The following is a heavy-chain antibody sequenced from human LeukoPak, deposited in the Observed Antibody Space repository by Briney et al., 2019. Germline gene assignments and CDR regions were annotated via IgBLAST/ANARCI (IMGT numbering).Heavy chain of an antibody. Sequence: GGSLRLSCAASGFTFSSYSMNWVRQAPGKGLEWVSYISSSSSTIYYADSVKGRFTISRDNAKNSLYLQMNSLRAEDTAVYYCARATGTYCSGGSCYGEDFQHWGQGTLVLVSS. CDR3: ARATGTYCSGGSCYGEDFQH. J-gene: IGHJ1*01. CDR2: ISSSSSTI. V-gene: IGHV3-48*04. D-gene: IGHD2-15*01. CDR1: GFTFSSYS.